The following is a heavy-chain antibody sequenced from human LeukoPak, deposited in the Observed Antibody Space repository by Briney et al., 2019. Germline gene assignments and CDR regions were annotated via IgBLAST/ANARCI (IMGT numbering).Heavy chain of an antibody. Sequence: GGSLRLSCAASGFTFSSYEMNWVRQAPGKGLEWVSYISSSGSTIYYADSVKGRFTISRDNAKNSLYLQMNSLRAEDTAVYYCAREGGGWYYFDYWGQGTLVTVSS. CDR3: AREGGGWYYFDY. D-gene: IGHD6-19*01. CDR1: GFTFSSYE. J-gene: IGHJ4*02. V-gene: IGHV3-48*03. CDR2: ISSSGSTI.